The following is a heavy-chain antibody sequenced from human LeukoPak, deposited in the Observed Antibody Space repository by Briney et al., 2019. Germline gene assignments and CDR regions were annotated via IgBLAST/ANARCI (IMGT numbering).Heavy chain of an antibody. CDR2: IYHSGST. V-gene: IGHV4-38-2*01. Sequence: PSETLSLTCAVSGYSISSGYYWGWIRQPPGKGLEWIGSIYHSGSTYYTPSLKSRVTISVDTSKNQFSLKLSSVTAADTAVYYCARGEVVVVPAAIRFDPWGQGTLVTVSS. J-gene: IGHJ5*02. CDR3: ARGEVVVVPAAIRFDP. CDR1: GYSISSGYY. D-gene: IGHD2-2*01.